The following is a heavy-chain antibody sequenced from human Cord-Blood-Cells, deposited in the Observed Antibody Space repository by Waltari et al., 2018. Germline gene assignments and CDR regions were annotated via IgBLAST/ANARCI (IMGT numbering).Heavy chain of an antibody. Sequence: QVQLVQSGAEVKKPGASVKVSCKASGYTFTRYYMHWARQAPGQGLEWMGQIKTNSGGTDYEQMFQGGVTMTRETSISTAYLELSRRRSDDTAVAYSARGRSKLGSPFDCWGQGVMVSVSS. CDR3: ARGRSKLGSPFDC. V-gene: IGHV1-2*06. J-gene: IGHJ4*02. CDR1: GYTFTRYY. CDR2: IKTNSGGT. D-gene: IGHD6-13*01.